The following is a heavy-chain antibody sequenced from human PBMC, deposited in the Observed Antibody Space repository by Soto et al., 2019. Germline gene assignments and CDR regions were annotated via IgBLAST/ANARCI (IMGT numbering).Heavy chain of an antibody. CDR1: GFTFSDYD. J-gene: IGHJ6*04. CDR2: ISSSGSTI. CDR3: ARPWYSYYGMDV. Sequence: QVQLVESGGGLVKPGGSLRLSCAASGFTFSDYDMSWIRQAPGKGLEWVSYISSSGSTIAYADSVKGRFTISRDHAKNSLDLQMYSLRAEDTAVYYWARPWYSYYGMDVWGKGTTFTVSS. V-gene: IGHV3-11*01.